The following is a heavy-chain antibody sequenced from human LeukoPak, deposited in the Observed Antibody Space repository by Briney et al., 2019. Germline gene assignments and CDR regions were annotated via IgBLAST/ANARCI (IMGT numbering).Heavy chain of an antibody. CDR3: ARGKRYFDWLSFYYYYYMDV. CDR2: MNPNSGNT. J-gene: IGHJ6*03. D-gene: IGHD3-9*01. Sequence: ASVKVSCKASGYTFTSYDINWVRQATGQGLEWMGWMNPNSGNTGYAQKFQGRVTITRNTSISTAYMELSSLRSEDTAVYYCARGKRYFDWLSFYYYYYMDVWGKGTTVTVSS. CDR1: GYTFTSYD. V-gene: IGHV1-8*03.